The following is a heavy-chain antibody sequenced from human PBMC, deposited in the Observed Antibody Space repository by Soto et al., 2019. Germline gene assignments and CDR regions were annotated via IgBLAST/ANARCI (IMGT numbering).Heavy chain of an antibody. Sequence: PGESLKISCKGSGYSFTSYWIGWVRQMPVKGLEWMGIIYPGDSDTRYSPSFQGQVTISADKSISTAYLQWSSLKASDTAMYYCAVEYSSSSGPNWFDPWGQGTLVTVSS. CDR1: GYSFTSYW. V-gene: IGHV5-51*01. CDR3: AVEYSSSSGPNWFDP. D-gene: IGHD6-6*01. J-gene: IGHJ5*02. CDR2: IYPGDSDT.